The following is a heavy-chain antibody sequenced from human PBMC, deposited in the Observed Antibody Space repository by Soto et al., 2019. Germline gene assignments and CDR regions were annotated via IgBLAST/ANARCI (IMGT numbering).Heavy chain of an antibody. Sequence: SETLSLTCTVSGGSISSYYWSWIRQPAGKGLEWIGRIYTSGSTNYNPSLKSRVTMSVDTSKNQFSLKLSSVTAADTAVYYCAREAMYDYVWGSYRYMYYFDYWGQGTLLTVSS. CDR3: AREAMYDYVWGSYRYMYYFDY. V-gene: IGHV4-4*07. CDR2: IYTSGST. CDR1: GGSISSYY. J-gene: IGHJ4*02. D-gene: IGHD3-16*02.